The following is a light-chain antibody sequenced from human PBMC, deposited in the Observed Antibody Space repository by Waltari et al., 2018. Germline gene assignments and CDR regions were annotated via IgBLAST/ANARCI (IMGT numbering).Light chain of an antibody. Sequence: QSILTQPPPASWTPGQRGTISCSGSSSTIGGNLFSWYQQLPGTAPKLLIYRIYQRRSGVSDRFSGSKSGTSASLAISGLRSEDEADYYCAAWNDAPSGAWVFGGGTKLTVI. CDR1: SSTIGGNL. J-gene: IGLJ3*02. CDR3: AAWNDAPSGAWV. V-gene: IGLV1-47*01. CDR2: RIY.